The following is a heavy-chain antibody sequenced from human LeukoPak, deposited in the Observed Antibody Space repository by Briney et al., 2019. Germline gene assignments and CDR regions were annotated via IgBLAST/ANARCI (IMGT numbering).Heavy chain of an antibody. CDR2: IYPGDSDT. J-gene: IGHJ4*02. V-gene: IGHV5-51*01. D-gene: IGHD1-26*01. CDR3: ARGSIVGATKNYFDY. CDR1: GYSFTSYW. Sequence: GESLKISCKGSGYSFTSYWIGWVRQMPGKGLEWMGIIYPGDSDTRYSPSFQGQVTISADKSISTAYLQWSSLKASDTAMYYCARGSIVGATKNYFDYRGQGTLVTVSS.